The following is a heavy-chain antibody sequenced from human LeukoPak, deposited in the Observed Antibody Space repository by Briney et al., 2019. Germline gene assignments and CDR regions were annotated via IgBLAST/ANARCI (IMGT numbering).Heavy chain of an antibody. V-gene: IGHV3-53*05. CDR1: GFTVSSNY. D-gene: IGHD7-27*01. J-gene: IGHJ4*02. CDR2: IYSGGST. Sequence: GGSLRLSCAASGFTVSSNYMSWVRQAPGKGLEWVSVIYSGGSTYYADSVKGRFTISRDNSKNTLYLQMNSLRAEDTAVYYCARERNWGIIDYWGQGTLVTVSS. CDR3: ARERNWGIIDY.